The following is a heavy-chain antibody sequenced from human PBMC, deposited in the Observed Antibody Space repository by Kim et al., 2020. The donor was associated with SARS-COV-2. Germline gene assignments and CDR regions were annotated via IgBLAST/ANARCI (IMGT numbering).Heavy chain of an antibody. V-gene: IGHV3-7*03. D-gene: IGHD3-16*01. J-gene: IGHJ3*02. CDR2: EK. Sequence: EKYNGESVKDRFTIAKDNAKNSLYLQRNSLRAEDTALYYCSRVGGPNAFDIWGQGTLVTVSS. CDR3: SRVGGPNAFDI.